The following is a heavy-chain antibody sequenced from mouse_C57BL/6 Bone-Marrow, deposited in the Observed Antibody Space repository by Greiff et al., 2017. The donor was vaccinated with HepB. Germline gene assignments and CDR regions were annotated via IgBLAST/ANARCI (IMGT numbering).Heavy chain of an antibody. J-gene: IGHJ1*03. CDR3: ARLGKGCFDV. CDR1: GYAFSSSW. CDR2: IYPGDGDT. V-gene: IGHV1-82*01. Sequence: VQLQQSGPELVKPGASVKISCKASGYAFSSSWMNWVKQRPGKGLEWIGRIYPGDGDTNYNGKFKGKATLTADKSSSTAYMQLSSLTSKDSSVYFCARLGKGCFDVWGTGTTVTVSS.